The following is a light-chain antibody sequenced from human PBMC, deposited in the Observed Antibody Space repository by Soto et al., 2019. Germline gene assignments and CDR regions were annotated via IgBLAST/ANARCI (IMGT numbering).Light chain of an antibody. J-gene: IGLJ3*02. CDR2: EVS. CDR3: SPYTLKNTLVL. V-gene: IGLV2-14*01. CDR1: SSDVGGYNF. Sequence: QSALTQPASVSGSPGQSITISCTGTSSDVGGYNFVSWYQQHPGKAPRLIIYEVSSRPSGVSYRFSGSKSGNTASLTISGLQAEDEADYYCSPYTLKNTLVLFGGGTKVTVL.